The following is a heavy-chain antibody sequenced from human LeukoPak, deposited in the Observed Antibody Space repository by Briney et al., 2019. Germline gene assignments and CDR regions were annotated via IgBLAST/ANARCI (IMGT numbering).Heavy chain of an antibody. V-gene: IGHV4-34*09. CDR1: GGSFSGYY. CDR2: IYNTGSA. CDR3: ASTHCASPSCYYYYYSGLDV. D-gene: IGHD2-2*01. Sequence: SETLSLTCAVHGGSFSGYYWSWIRRHPGQGLEWIGHIYNTGSAYYNPSLMSRVSISIDKSENQFSLKLSSVTAADTAVYYCASTHCASPSCYYYYYSGLDVWGQGTTVIVSS. J-gene: IGHJ6*02.